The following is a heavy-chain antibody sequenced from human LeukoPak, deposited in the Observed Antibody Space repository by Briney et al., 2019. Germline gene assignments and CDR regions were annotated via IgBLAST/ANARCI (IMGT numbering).Heavy chain of an antibody. J-gene: IGHJ5*02. CDR2: INPNSGGT. CDR3: ARYFGVVISWFDP. V-gene: IGHV1-2*02. D-gene: IGHD3-3*01. Sequence: EASVKVSCKASGYTLTGYYMHWVRQAPGQGLEWMGWINPNSGGTNYAQKFQGRVTMTRDTSISTAYMELSRLRSDDTAVYYCARYFGVVISWFDPWGQGTLVTVSS. CDR1: GYTLTGYY.